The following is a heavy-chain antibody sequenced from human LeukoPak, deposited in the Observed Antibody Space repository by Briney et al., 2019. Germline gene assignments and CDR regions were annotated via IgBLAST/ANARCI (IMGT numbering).Heavy chain of an antibody. Sequence: SQTLSLTCSVSGGSIHTYNWIWIRQPAGKELEWIGRNNIAGQGYYNPSLKSRVTISVDRPNNQFSLELTSVTAADTAVYFCARDREHSYGSDLDHWGQGILVTVSS. CDR3: ARDREHSYGSDLDH. CDR1: GGSIHTYN. CDR2: NNIAGQG. V-gene: IGHV4-4*07. J-gene: IGHJ4*02. D-gene: IGHD5-18*01.